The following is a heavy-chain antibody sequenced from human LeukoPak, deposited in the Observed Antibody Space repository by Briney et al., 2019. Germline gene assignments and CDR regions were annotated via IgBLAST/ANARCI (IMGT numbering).Heavy chain of an antibody. V-gene: IGHV3-33*06. CDR2: IWYDGSNK. Sequence: HTGGSLRLSCAASGFIFSNYGMHWVRQAPGKGLEWVAVIWYDGSNKYYADSVKGRFTISRDNSKNTLFLQFNSLRADDTAVYYCAKGRGTTVTAAANYWGQGTLVTVSS. J-gene: IGHJ4*02. CDR1: GFIFSNYG. CDR3: AKGRGTTVTAAANY. D-gene: IGHD4-17*01.